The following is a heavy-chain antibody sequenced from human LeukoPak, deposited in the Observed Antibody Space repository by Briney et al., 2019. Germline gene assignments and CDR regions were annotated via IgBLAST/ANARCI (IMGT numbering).Heavy chain of an antibody. CDR1: GYSISSGCY. Sequence: KPSETLSLTCTVSGYSISSGCYWGWIRQPPGKGLEWIGSIYYSGSTYYNPSLKSRVTISVDTSKNQFSLKLTSVTAADTAVYYCARDERSGGLVRFDPWGQGTLVTVSS. CDR3: ARDERSGGLVRFDP. CDR2: IYYSGST. J-gene: IGHJ5*02. D-gene: IGHD1-1*01. V-gene: IGHV4-38-2*02.